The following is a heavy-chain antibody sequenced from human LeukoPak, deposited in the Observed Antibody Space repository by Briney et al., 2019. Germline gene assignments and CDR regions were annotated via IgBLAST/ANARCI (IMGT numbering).Heavy chain of an antibody. J-gene: IGHJ4*02. CDR2: IYYSGST. V-gene: IGHV4-39*07. CDR1: GGSISSSSYY. D-gene: IGHD6-19*01. Sequence: PSETLSLTCTVSGGSISSSSYYWGWIRQPPGKGLEWIGSIYYSGSTYYNPSLKSRVTISVDTSKNQFSLKLSSVTAADTAVYYCARDREYSSALDYWGQGTLVTVSS. CDR3: ARDREYSSALDY.